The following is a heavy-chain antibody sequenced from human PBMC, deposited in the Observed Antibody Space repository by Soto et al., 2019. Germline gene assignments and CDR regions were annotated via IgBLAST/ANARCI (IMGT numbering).Heavy chain of an antibody. Sequence: ASVKVYCTASEYTFTKDYIHCGLQDPGQGLEWMGLINPLSGSTNYAQKFQGRVTMTRDTSTSTVYMELSSLRSDDTAVYVWASDFGEMISHAYYKAFGFWGQGTLVTVSP. J-gene: IGHJ4*02. V-gene: IGHV1-46*01. CDR2: INPLSGST. CDR3: ASDFGEMISHAYYKAFGF. CDR1: EYTFTKDY. D-gene: IGHD3-16*01.